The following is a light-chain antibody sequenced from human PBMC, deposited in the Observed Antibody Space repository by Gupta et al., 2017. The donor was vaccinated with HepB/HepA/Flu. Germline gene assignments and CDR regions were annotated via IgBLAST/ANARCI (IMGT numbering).Light chain of an antibody. CDR1: SSDIGDYSH. CDR2: AVH. Sequence: QSALNQPASVSGSPGQSITISCSGASSDIGDYSHVSWFQQHPGKGPKLIIYAVHNRPSGVSYRFSGSKSGNTASLTISGLQADDEATYYCSSFSRVSTVLFGGGTKLTVL. CDR3: SSFSRVSTVL. J-gene: IGLJ2*01. V-gene: IGLV2-14*03.